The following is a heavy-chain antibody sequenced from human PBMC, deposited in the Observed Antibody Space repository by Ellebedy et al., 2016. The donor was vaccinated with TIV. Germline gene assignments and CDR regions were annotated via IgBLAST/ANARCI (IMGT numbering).Heavy chain of an antibody. Sequence: ASVKVSCKASGYTFTSYYMHWVRQAPGQGLEWMGWISAYNGNTNYAQKLQGRVTMTTDTSTSTAYMELRSLRSDDTAVYYCARDWVDIVVVPAAMRYFDYWGQGTLVTVSS. CDR2: ISAYNGNT. CDR3: ARDWVDIVVVPAAMRYFDY. CDR1: GYTFTSYY. J-gene: IGHJ4*02. D-gene: IGHD2-2*03. V-gene: IGHV1-18*04.